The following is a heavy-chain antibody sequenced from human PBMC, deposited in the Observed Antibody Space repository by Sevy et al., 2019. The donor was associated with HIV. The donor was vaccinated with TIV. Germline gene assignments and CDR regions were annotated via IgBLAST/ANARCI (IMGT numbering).Heavy chain of an antibody. J-gene: IGHJ3*02. CDR1: GFTFDDYA. CDR3: AKAFGRYCISTSCSGDAFDI. Sequence: GGSLRLSCAGSGFTFDDYAMHWVRQAPGKGLEWVSGISWNTGSIGYADSVKGRFTISRDNAKNSLYLQMNSLRAEDTAWYYCAKAFGRYCISTSCSGDAFDIWGQGTMVTVSS. V-gene: IGHV3-9*01. CDR2: ISWNTGSI. D-gene: IGHD2-2*01.